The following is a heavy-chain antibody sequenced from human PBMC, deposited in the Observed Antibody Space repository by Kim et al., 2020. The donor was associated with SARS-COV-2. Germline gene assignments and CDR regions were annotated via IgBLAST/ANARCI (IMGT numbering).Heavy chain of an antibody. J-gene: IGHJ4*02. Sequence: GGSLRLSCAASGFTFSSYGMHWVLQAPGKGLEWVAVISYDGSNKYYADSVKGRFTISRDNSKNTLYLQMNSLRAEDTAVYCCAKDYYGSGSYLIDYWGQG. V-gene: IGHV3-30*18. D-gene: IGHD3-10*01. CDR1: GFTFSSYG. CDR3: AKDYYGSGSYLIDY. CDR2: ISYDGSNK.